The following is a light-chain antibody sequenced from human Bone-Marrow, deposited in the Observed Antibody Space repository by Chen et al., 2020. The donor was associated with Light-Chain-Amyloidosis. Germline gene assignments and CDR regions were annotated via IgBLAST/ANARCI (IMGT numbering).Light chain of an antibody. CDR1: SSDVGGYNY. J-gene: IGLJ3*02. CDR3: SSYTSSSTSV. V-gene: IGLV2-14*01. Sequence: QSALTQPASVSGSPGQSITISCTGTSSDVGGYNYVSWYQQHPGKAPKLMIYDVSNRPSGVSNRFSGAKSGNTASLTISGLQVEDEADYYCSSYTSSSTSVLGGGTKLTVL. CDR2: DVS.